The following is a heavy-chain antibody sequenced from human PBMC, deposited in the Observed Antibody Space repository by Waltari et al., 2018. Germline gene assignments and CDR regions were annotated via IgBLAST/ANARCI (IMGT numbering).Heavy chain of an antibody. D-gene: IGHD6-13*01. CDR1: GFTFSSYG. V-gene: IGHV3-33*06. CDR3: AKGAAARSFDY. J-gene: IGHJ4*02. CDR2: ICYDGSNK. Sequence: QVQLVESGGGVVQPGRSLRLSCAASGFTFSSYGMHWVRQAPGKGLEWVAVICYDGSNKYYADSVKGRFTISRDNSKNTLYLQMNSLRAEDTAVYYCAKGAAARSFDYWGQGTLVTVSS.